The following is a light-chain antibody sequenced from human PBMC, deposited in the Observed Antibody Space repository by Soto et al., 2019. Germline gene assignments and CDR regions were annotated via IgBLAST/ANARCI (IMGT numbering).Light chain of an antibody. Sequence: AIRMTQSPSSLSASTGDRVTITCRASQGISSYLAWYQQKPGKAPKLLIYAASTLQSGVPSRFSGSGSGTDFTLTISCLQSDDVGVYYCQQYNERPPWTFGQGTKVDIK. CDR2: AAS. J-gene: IGKJ1*01. CDR3: QQYNERPPWT. CDR1: QGISSY. V-gene: IGKV1-8*01.